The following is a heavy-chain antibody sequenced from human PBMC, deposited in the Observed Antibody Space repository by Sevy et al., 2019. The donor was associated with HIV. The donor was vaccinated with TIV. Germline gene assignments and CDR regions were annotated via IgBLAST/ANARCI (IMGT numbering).Heavy chain of an antibody. J-gene: IGHJ4*02. CDR3: VPDATTTVTPPLLDY. Sequence: GGSLRLSCASSGFTFSSYALSWVRQAPGKGLEWVSTISGSGGSTYYADSVEGRFTISRDNSKNTLYLQMNSLRAEDTAVYYWVPDATTTVTPPLLDYWGQGTLVTVSS. D-gene: IGHD4-4*01. V-gene: IGHV3-23*01. CDR2: ISGSGGST. CDR1: GFTFSSYA.